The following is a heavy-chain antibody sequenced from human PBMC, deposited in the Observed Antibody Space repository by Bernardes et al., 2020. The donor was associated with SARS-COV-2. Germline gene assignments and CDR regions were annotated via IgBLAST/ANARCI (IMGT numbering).Heavy chain of an antibody. V-gene: IGHV3-30-3*01. Sequence: GGSLRLSCAASGFTFSSYAMHWVRQAPGKGLEWVAVISYDGSNKYYADSVKGRFSMSRDNSKNTLYLQMNSLRPEDTAVYYCARGGGTYYAHEDYWVQGTLVTVSS. J-gene: IGHJ4*02. CDR3: ARGGGTYYAHEDY. CDR1: GFTFSSYA. CDR2: ISYDGSNK. D-gene: IGHD1-26*01.